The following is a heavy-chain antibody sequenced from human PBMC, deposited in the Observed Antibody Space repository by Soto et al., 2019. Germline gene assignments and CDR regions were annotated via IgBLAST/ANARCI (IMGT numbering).Heavy chain of an antibody. CDR3: ARDVRYHDYADNWFDP. J-gene: IGHJ5*02. Sequence: GGSLRLSCAASGFTFSSYAMRWVRQAPGKGLEWVAVISYAGSNKYYADSVKGRFTISRDNSKNTLYLQMNSLRAEDTAVYYCARDVRYHDYADNWFDPWGQGTLVTVSS. V-gene: IGHV3-30-3*01. CDR1: GFTFSSYA. CDR2: ISYAGSNK. D-gene: IGHD4-17*01.